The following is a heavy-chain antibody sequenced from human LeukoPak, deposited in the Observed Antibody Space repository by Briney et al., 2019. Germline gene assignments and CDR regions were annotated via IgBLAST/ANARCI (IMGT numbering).Heavy chain of an antibody. CDR2: IWYDGSNK. CDR3: ARGSSGWYCDDAFDI. Sequence: GGSLRLSCAASGFTFSSYGMHWVRQAPGKGLEWVAVIWYDGSNKYYADSVKGRFTISRDNSKNTLYLQMNSLRAEDTAVYYCARGSSGWYCDDAFDIWGQGTMVTVSS. V-gene: IGHV3-33*01. CDR1: GFTFSSYG. D-gene: IGHD6-19*01. J-gene: IGHJ3*02.